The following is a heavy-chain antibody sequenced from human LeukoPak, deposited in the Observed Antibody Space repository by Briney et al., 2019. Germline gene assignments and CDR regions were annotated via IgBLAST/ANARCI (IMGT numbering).Heavy chain of an antibody. Sequence: GASVKVSCKASGYSFNTYGISWVRQAPGQGLEWMGWISVYNGNTDYAQNLQGRVTLTTDTSTSTAYMELRSLRSDDTAVYYCARDVGGNYQYFDYWGQGTLVTVSS. J-gene: IGHJ4*02. CDR2: ISVYNGNT. D-gene: IGHD4-11*01. V-gene: IGHV1-18*01. CDR3: ARDVGGNYQYFDY. CDR1: GYSFNTYG.